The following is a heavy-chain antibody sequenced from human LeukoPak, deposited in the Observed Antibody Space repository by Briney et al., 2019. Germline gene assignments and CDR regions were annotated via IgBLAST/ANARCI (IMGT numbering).Heavy chain of an antibody. V-gene: IGHV1-2*02. CDR1: GYTFTSYY. D-gene: IGHD6-13*01. J-gene: IGHJ4*02. Sequence: ASVKVSCKSSGYTFTSYYMHWVRQAPGQGLEWMGWINPNSGGTNYAQKFQGRVTMTRDTSISTAYMELSRLRSDDTAVYYCARLSSSWYEPADYWGQGTLVTVSS. CDR3: ARLSSSWYEPADY. CDR2: INPNSGGT.